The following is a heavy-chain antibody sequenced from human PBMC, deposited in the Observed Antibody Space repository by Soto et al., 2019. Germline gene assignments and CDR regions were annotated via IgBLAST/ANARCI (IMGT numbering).Heavy chain of an antibody. CDR1: GFSFTNYW. J-gene: IGHJ5*02. D-gene: IGHD6-13*01. Sequence: PGESLKISCKTSGFSFTNYWITWVRQVPGKDLEWMGNIDPVDSYANYSPSFQGHVTFSVDTSISTAFLHWSSLKASDSATYFCARIESIARNWFDPWGQGTLVTVSS. CDR2: IDPVDSYA. V-gene: IGHV5-10-1*01. CDR3: ARIESIARNWFDP.